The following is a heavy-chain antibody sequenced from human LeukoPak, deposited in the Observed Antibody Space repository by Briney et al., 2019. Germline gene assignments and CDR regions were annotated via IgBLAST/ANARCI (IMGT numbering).Heavy chain of an antibody. Sequence: SETLSLTCTVSGGSISSSSYYWGWIRQPPGKGLEWIGSMYYSGSTYYNPSLKSRVTISVDTSKNQFSLKLSSVTAADTAVYYCARSYYDSSGYYSLGVLDIWGQGTVVTVSS. V-gene: IGHV4-39*07. CDR3: ARSYYDSSGYYSLGVLDI. CDR2: MYYSGST. D-gene: IGHD3-22*01. J-gene: IGHJ3*02. CDR1: GGSISSSSYY.